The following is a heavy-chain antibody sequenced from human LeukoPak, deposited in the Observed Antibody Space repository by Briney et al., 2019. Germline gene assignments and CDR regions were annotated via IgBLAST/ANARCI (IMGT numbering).Heavy chain of an antibody. J-gene: IGHJ4*02. Sequence: PGGSLRLPCAASGFTFSNTWMNWVRQAPGKGLEWVGRIQSKTDGGTTEYAAPVKGRFTISRDDSKTTLYLQMNSLKTEDTAVYYCATLTVRGVINIWGQGTLVTVSS. CDR1: GFTFSNTW. V-gene: IGHV3-15*01. D-gene: IGHD3-10*01. CDR2: IQSKTDGGTT. CDR3: ATLTVRGVINI.